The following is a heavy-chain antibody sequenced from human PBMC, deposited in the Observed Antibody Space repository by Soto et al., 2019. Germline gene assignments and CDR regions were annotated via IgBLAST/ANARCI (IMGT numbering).Heavy chain of an antibody. D-gene: IGHD3-10*01. V-gene: IGHV4-39*01. J-gene: IGHJ6*03. CDR2: IYYSGST. Sequence: SETLSLTCTVSSDSISNNNYLWGWIRQPPGKGLEWIGNIYYSGSTFYNPSLKSRVTIAVDTSKNQFSLILTSVTAADTAVYYCARVLRDYPFYYYYMDVWGKGTTVTVSS. CDR1: SDSISNNNYL. CDR3: ARVLRDYPFYYYYMDV.